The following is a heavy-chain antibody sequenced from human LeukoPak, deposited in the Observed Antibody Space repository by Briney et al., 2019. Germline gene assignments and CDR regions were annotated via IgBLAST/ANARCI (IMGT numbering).Heavy chain of an antibody. V-gene: IGHV3-21*01. Sequence: GGSLRLSCAASGFTFSSYSMNWVRQAPGKGLEWVSSISSSSSYIYYADSVKGRRTISRDNAKNSLYLQMNSLRAEDTAVYYCARGRNGDYVYYFDYWGQGTLVTVSS. CDR3: ARGRNGDYVYYFDY. CDR1: GFTFSSYS. CDR2: ISSSSSYI. D-gene: IGHD4-17*01. J-gene: IGHJ4*02.